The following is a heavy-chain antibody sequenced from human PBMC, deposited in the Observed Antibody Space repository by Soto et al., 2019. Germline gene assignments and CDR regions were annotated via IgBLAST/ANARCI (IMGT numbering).Heavy chain of an antibody. CDR2: SYDSASN. V-gene: IGHV4-39*01. CDR1: GGSISSSGYS. CDR3: ARVGYYESNKYYFDY. Sequence: PSETLSLTCTVSGGSISSSGYSWGWIRQPPGKGLEWKGRSYDSASNYHNPSLKCRVTISVDTTKNQFSLKLSSVTASDTAGDYCARVGYYESNKYYFDYWGQGTLVTVSS. J-gene: IGHJ4*02. D-gene: IGHD3-22*01.